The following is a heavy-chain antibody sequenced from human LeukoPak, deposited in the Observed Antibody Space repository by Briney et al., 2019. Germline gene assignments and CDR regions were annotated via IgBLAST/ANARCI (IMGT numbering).Heavy chain of an antibody. J-gene: IGHJ4*02. D-gene: IGHD6-13*01. Sequence: SETLSLTCTVSGGSISSYYWSWIRQPPGKGLEWIGEINHSGYTDSNPSLKSRVTISVDTSKNQFSLNLSSVTAADTAVYYCARHRGFSSSWYYFDYWGQGTLVTVSS. CDR2: INHSGYT. CDR1: GGSISSYY. CDR3: ARHRGFSSSWYYFDY. V-gene: IGHV4-34*01.